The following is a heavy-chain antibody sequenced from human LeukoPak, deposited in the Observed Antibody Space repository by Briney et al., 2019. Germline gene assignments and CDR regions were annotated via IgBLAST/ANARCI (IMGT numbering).Heavy chain of an antibody. CDR3: ATGYCSSTSCYNFDY. D-gene: IGHD2-2*01. CDR1: GFTSDDYA. V-gene: IGHV3-9*02. CDR2: ISWNSGSI. J-gene: IGHJ4*02. Sequence: GGSLRLSCAASGFTSDDYAMHWVRQAPGKGLEWVSGISWNSGSIGYADSVKGRFTISRDNAKNSLYLQMNSLRAEDMALYYCATGYCSSTSCYNFDYWGQGTLVTVSS.